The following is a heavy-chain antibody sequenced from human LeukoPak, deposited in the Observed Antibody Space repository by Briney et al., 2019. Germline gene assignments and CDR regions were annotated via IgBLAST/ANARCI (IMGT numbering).Heavy chain of an antibody. V-gene: IGHV3-30*18. J-gene: IGHJ6*02. CDR3: AKDLRYDSSGYPTHYYYYGMDV. Sequence: GRSLRLSCAASGFTFSSYGMHWVRQAPGKVLEWVAVIPYDGSNKYYADSVKGRFTISRDNSKNTLYLQMNSLRAEDTAVYYCAKDLRYDSSGYPTHYYYYGMDVWGQGTTVTVSS. D-gene: IGHD3-22*01. CDR1: GFTFSSYG. CDR2: IPYDGSNK.